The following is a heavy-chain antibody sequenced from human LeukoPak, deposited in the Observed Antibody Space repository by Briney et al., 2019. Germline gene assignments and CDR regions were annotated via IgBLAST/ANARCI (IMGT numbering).Heavy chain of an antibody. CDR3: ARRGTPYYHFWGGGNWLDP. V-gene: IGHV5-51*01. J-gene: IGHJ5*02. D-gene: IGHD3-3*01. CDR2: IYPGDSDT. Sequence: PGESLKISCKGSGYRFTSYWIGWVRQMPGKGLEWMGTIYPGDSDTRYSPSLQGQVTISADKSISTAYLQWSSLKASDTAMYYCARRGTPYYHFWGGGNWLDPWGQGTLVTVSS. CDR1: GYRFTSYW.